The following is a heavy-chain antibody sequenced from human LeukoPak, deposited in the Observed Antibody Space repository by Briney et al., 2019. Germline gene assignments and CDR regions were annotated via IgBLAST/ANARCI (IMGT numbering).Heavy chain of an antibody. D-gene: IGHD3-22*01. CDR1: GGSFSGYY. V-gene: IGHV4-34*01. Sequence: TSSETLSLTCAVYGGSFSGYYWSWFRQPPGKGLEWIGEINHSGSTNYNPSLKSRVTISVDTSKNQFSLKLSSVTAADTAVYYCARVPRPAKYYYDSSGLYFDYWGQGTLVTVSS. J-gene: IGHJ4*02. CDR2: INHSGST. CDR3: ARVPRPAKYYYDSSGLYFDY.